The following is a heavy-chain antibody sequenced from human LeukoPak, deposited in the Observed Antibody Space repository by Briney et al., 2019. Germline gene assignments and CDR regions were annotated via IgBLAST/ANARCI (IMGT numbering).Heavy chain of an antibody. J-gene: IGHJ4*02. V-gene: IGHV1-8*01. Sequence: GASVKVSCKASGYTFTSYDINWVRQATGQGLEWMGWMNPNSGNTGYAQKFQGRVTMTRNTSISTAYKELSSLRSEDTAVYYCARGAYYYDSSGYNFDYWGQGTLVTVSS. CDR1: GYTFTSYD. D-gene: IGHD3-22*01. CDR2: MNPNSGNT. CDR3: ARGAYYYDSSGYNFDY.